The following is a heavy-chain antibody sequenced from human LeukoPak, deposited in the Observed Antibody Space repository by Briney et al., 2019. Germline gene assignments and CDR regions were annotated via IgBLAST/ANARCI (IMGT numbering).Heavy chain of an antibody. CDR3: ANSDLSGFSSTANFDY. Sequence: GGSLRLSCAASGFTVSSNYMSWVRQAPGKGLEWVSVIYSGGSTYCADSVKGRFTISRDNSKNTLYLQMNSLRAEDTAVYYCANSDLSGFSSTANFDYWGQGTLVTVSS. CDR2: IYSGGST. CDR1: GFTVSSNY. J-gene: IGHJ4*02. D-gene: IGHD6-19*01. V-gene: IGHV3-66*02.